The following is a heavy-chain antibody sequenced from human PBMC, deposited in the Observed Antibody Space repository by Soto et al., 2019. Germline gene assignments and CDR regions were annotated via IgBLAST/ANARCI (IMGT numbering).Heavy chain of an antibody. CDR2: VHSGGTTT. CDR3: ARGDRGGFDL. D-gene: IGHD3-10*01. Sequence: EVQLVESGGGLVQPGESLRLSCAASGFTFDYYWMHSVRQAPGKGLVWVSRVHSGGTTTTYADSVKGRFTISRDNARNTVSRQMSSLRAEDTAIYYCARGDRGGFDLWGHGTMVTVSS. V-gene: IGHV3-74*01. CDR1: GFTFDYYW. J-gene: IGHJ3*01.